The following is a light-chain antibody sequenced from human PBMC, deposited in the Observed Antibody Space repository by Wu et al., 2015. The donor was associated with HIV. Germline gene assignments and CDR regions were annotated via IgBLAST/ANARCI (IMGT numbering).Light chain of an antibody. Sequence: DIQMTQSPSTLSASLGDRVTITCRASQSISTWLAWYQQKPGKAPRLLIYKASYLESGIPSRFGGSGSGTEFTLTISSLQPDDFATXYCQQYNGFPITFGQGTRLDIK. J-gene: IGKJ5*01. V-gene: IGKV1-5*03. CDR1: QSISTW. CDR2: KAS. CDR3: QQYNGFPIT.